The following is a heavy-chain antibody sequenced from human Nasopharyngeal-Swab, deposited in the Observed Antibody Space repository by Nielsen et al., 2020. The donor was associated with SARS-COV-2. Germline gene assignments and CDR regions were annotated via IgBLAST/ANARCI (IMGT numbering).Heavy chain of an antibody. CDR3: AKEFGYYDFWSGYYISTWYFDL. J-gene: IGHJ2*01. CDR2: ISGSGGST. CDR1: GFTFSSYS. D-gene: IGHD3-3*01. Sequence: GESLKISCAASGFTFSSYSMNWVRQAPGKGLEWVSAISGSGGSTYYADSVKGRFTISRDNSKNTLYLQMNSLRAEDTAVYYCAKEFGYYDFWSGYYISTWYFDLWGRGTLVTVSS. V-gene: IGHV3-23*01.